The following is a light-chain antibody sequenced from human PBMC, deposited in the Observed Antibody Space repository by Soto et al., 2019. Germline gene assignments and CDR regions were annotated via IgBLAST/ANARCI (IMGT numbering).Light chain of an antibody. J-gene: IGLJ1*01. V-gene: IGLV2-11*01. CDR3: CSYAGRYTFV. CDR2: DVT. Sequence: QSALTQPRSVSGSPGQSVTISCTGTSSDVGGYYYVSWYQQHPGKAPTLMIYDVTKRPSGVPDRFSGSKSGNTASLTISGLQGEDEADYYCCSYAGRYTFVCGTGTKLTVL. CDR1: SSDVGGYYY.